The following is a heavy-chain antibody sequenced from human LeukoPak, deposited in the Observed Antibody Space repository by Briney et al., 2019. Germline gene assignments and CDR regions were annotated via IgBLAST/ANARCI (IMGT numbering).Heavy chain of an antibody. D-gene: IGHD3-10*01. CDR2: ISSSGSTI. Sequence: GGSLRLSCAASGFTFSSYEMNWVRQAPGKGLEWVSYISSSGSTIYHADSVKGRFTISRDNAKNSLYLQMNSLRAEDTAVYYCARVPSYYGSGSRNFDYWGQGTLVTVSS. V-gene: IGHV3-48*03. CDR1: GFTFSSYE. J-gene: IGHJ4*02. CDR3: ARVPSYYGSGSRNFDY.